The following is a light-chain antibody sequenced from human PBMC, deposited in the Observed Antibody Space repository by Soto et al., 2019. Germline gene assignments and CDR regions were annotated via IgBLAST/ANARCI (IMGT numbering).Light chain of an antibody. CDR2: WAS. CDR3: QQYYSSPPIT. CDR1: QSVLYNSNSKNY. Sequence: DIVMTQSPDSLAVFLVESATIICKSIQSVLYNSNSKNYLAWYQQKAGQPPRLLISWASTRESGVPDRFSGSGSGTNFTLTINSLQAEDVAVYYCQQYYSSPPITFGPGTKVDIK. V-gene: IGKV4-1*01. J-gene: IGKJ3*01.